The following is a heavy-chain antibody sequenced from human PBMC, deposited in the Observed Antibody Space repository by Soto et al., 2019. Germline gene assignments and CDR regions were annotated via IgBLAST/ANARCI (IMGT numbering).Heavy chain of an antibody. J-gene: IGHJ4*02. Sequence: PGVALRLSCAACGFTFSSYAMSWVRQAPGKGLEWVSAISASGGSTYYADSVKGRFTISRDTSKNTLYLQMDSLRAEDTALYYCAKWSATPTTALRYYFDHWGQGT. CDR1: GFTFSSYA. CDR3: AKWSATPTTALRYYFDH. D-gene: IGHD4-17*01. V-gene: IGHV3-23*01. CDR2: ISASGGST.